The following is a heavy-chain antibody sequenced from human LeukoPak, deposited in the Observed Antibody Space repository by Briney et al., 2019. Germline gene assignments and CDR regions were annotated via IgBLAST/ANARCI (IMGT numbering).Heavy chain of an antibody. V-gene: IGHV4-38-2*02. Sequence: SETLSLTCIVSGYFISSGYYWGWIRQPPGKGLEWIGSIYHSGSTYYNPSLKSRVTISVDTSKNQFSLKLSSVTAADTAVYYCARSLSPYYYDSSGYYPTRYFQHWGQGTLVTVSS. D-gene: IGHD3-22*01. J-gene: IGHJ1*01. CDR1: GYFISSGYY. CDR3: ARSLSPYYYDSSGYYPTRYFQH. CDR2: IYHSGST.